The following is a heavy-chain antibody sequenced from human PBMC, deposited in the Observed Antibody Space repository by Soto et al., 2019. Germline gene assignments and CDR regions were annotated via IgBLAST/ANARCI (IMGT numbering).Heavy chain of an antibody. V-gene: IGHV1-18*01. Sequence: QVQLVQSGAEVKKPGASVKVSCKASGYTFTTHGISWVRQAPGQGLEWMGWVSGDNGHTNYAQSLQGRVTMTTDTSTNTAYMELRSLRSDDTAVYYCARDLGYSRSGTFYREWFDPWGQGTLVTVSS. D-gene: IGHD1-26*01. CDR1: GYTFTTHG. CDR2: VSGDNGHT. CDR3: ARDLGYSRSGTFYREWFDP. J-gene: IGHJ5*02.